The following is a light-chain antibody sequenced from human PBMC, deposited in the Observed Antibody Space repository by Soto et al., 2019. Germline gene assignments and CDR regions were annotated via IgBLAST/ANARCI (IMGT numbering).Light chain of an antibody. V-gene: IGKV4-1*01. Sequence: GMTQSQAALGVSLGGRATHNCKSSQSVLYISNNKNYLSWYQQKPGQPPKLLIYWASTRESGVPDRFSGSGSGTDFTLTISSLQAEDVAVYYCQQYYSPPLPFGGGTKAAI. CDR2: WAS. CDR3: QQYYSPPLP. CDR1: QSVLYISNNKNY. J-gene: IGKJ4*01.